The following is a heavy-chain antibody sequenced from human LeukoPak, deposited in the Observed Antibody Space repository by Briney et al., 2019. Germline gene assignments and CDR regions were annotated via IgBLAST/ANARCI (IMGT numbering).Heavy chain of an antibody. CDR2: INHSGST. CDR1: GGSFSGYY. J-gene: IGHJ3*01. D-gene: IGHD6-19*01. V-gene: IGHV4-34*01. CDR3: ARNWVADSFDF. Sequence: SETLSLTCAVYGGSFSGYYWSWIRQPPGKGLEWIGEINHSGSTNYNPPLKSRVTISVDTSKNQFSLKLSSVTAADTAVYYCARNWVADSFDFWGQGTMVTVSS.